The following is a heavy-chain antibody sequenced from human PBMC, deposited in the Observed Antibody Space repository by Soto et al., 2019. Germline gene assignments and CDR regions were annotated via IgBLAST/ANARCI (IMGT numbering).Heavy chain of an antibody. D-gene: IGHD3-10*01. J-gene: IGHJ4*02. V-gene: IGHV1-69*01. CDR1: GGTFSASA. Sequence: QVQLVQSGAEVKKPGSSVKVSCKASGGTFSASAINWVRQVPGQGLEWMGGFIPMFGTTNYGQKFQGRVTITADESTTTAYMEIRSLTSDDTAVYYCATDRGSGSFFFHFWGQGTLITVSS. CDR3: ATDRGSGSFFFHF. CDR2: FIPMFGTT.